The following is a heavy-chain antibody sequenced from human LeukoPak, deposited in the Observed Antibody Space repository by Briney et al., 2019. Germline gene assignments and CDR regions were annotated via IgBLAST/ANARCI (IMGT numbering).Heavy chain of an antibody. CDR2: ISSSSSTI. J-gene: IGHJ4*02. CDR3: ATSGSYRFDY. Sequence: GGSLRLSCAASGFTFSNYWMSWVRQAPGKGLEWVSYISSSSSTIYYADSVKGRFTISRDNAQNSLYLQMNSLRDEDTAVYYCATSGSYRFDYWGQGTLVTVSS. D-gene: IGHD1-26*01. V-gene: IGHV3-48*02. CDR1: GFTFSNYW.